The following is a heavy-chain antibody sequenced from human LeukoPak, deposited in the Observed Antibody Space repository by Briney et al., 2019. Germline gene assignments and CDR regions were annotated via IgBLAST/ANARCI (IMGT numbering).Heavy chain of an antibody. J-gene: IGHJ4*02. CDR3: AVSGYSDY. CDR2: INHSGST. CDR1: GGSFSGYY. D-gene: IGHD3-22*01. V-gene: IGHV4-34*01. Sequence: SETLSLTCAVYGGSFSGYYWSWIRQPPGKGLEWIGEINHSGSTNYNPSLKSRVTISVDTSKNQFSLKLSSVTAADTAVYYCAVSGYSDYWGQGTLVTVSS.